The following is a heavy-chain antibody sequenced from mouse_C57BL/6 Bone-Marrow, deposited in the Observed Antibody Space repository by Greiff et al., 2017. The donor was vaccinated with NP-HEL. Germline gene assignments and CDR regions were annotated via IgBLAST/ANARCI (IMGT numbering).Heavy chain of an antibody. J-gene: IGHJ3*01. CDR1: GYTFTDYE. V-gene: IGHV1-15*01. D-gene: IGHD6-1*01. CDR2: IDPETGGT. Sequence: VQLVESGAELVRPGASVTLSCKASGYTFTDYEMHWVKQTPVHGLEWIGAIDPETGGTAYNQKFKGKAILTADKSSSTAYMELRSLTSEDSAVYYCTTDLFFAYWGQGTLVTVSA. CDR3: TTDLFFAY.